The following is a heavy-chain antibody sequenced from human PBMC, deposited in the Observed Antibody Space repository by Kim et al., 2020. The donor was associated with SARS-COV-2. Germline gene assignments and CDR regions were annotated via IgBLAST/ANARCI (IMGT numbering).Heavy chain of an antibody. D-gene: IGHD2-21*02. CDR3: ASSSYRAGGVVTANGFDY. CDR2: IIPIFGTA. V-gene: IGHV1-69*13. CDR1: GGTFSSYA. Sequence: SVKVSCKASGGTFSSYAISWVRQAPGQGLEWMGGIIPIFGTANYAQKFQGRVTITADESTSTAYMELSSLRSEDTAVYYCASSSYRAGGVVTANGFDYWGQGTLVTVSS. J-gene: IGHJ4*02.